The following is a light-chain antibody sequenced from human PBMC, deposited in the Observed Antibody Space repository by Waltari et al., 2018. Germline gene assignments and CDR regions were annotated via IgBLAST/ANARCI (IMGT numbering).Light chain of an antibody. CDR2: EGS. Sequence: QSALTQPASVSGSPGQSISISCNGTNKDVGGYNLVSWYQQRPGKAPKLIIFEGSERPSGFSDRFSASKSGNTASLTVSWLQAEDEAHYFCCSYAGSSTPMLFGGGTKLTVL. J-gene: IGLJ2*01. V-gene: IGLV2-23*01. CDR1: NKDVGGYNL. CDR3: CSYAGSSTPML.